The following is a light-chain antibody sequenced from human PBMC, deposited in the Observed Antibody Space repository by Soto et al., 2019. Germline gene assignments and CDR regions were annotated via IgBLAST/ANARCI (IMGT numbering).Light chain of an antibody. CDR1: QTISSY. J-gene: IGKJ1*01. CDR3: QQSYSTPWT. V-gene: IGKV1-39*01. CDR2: AAS. Sequence: DIQITQSLSSLSASVGDRVTITCRASQTISSYLNWYQQKPGKAPKLLIYAASSLQSGVPSRFSGSGSETDFTLTISSLQPEDFATYYCQQSYSTPWTFGQGTKVEIK.